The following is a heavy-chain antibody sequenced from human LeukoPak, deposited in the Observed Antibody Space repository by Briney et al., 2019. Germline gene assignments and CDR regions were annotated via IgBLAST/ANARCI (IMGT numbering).Heavy chain of an antibody. CDR1: GFTFSSYE. V-gene: IGHV3-48*03. Sequence: GGSLRLSCAASGFTFSSYEMNWVRQAPGKGLEWVSYISSSGSTIYYADSVKGRFTISRDNAKNSLYLQMNSLRAEDTAVYYCARESSSGSYFDYWGQGTLVTVSS. CDR3: ARESSSGSYFDY. CDR2: ISSSGSTI. J-gene: IGHJ4*02. D-gene: IGHD1-26*01.